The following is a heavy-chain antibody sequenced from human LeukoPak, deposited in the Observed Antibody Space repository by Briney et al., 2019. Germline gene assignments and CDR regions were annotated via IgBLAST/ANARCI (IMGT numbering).Heavy chain of an antibody. CDR1: GNSFTNQW. Sequence: GESLKISCKGSGNSFTNQWIGWVRQMPGKGLEWMGIIYPGDSDTRYSLSFQGQVTISADKSINTAYLQWSSLKASDTAMYYCARQSSGWSFDYWGQGTLVTVSS. V-gene: IGHV5-51*01. D-gene: IGHD6-19*01. CDR2: IYPGDSDT. J-gene: IGHJ4*02. CDR3: ARQSSGWSFDY.